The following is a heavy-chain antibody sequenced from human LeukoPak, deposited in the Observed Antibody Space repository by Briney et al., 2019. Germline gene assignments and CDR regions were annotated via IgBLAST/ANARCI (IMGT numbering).Heavy chain of an antibody. CDR1: GGSISSYY. CDR2: IYYSGST. D-gene: IGHD3-10*01. CDR3: ARAGDMYYGYARFDY. J-gene: IGHJ4*02. V-gene: IGHV4-59*01. Sequence: SETLSLTCTVSGGSISSYYGSWIRQPPGKGLEWIGYIYYSGSTNYNPSLKSRVTISVDTSKNQFSLKLSSVTAADTAVYYCARAGDMYYGYARFDYWGQGTLVTVSS.